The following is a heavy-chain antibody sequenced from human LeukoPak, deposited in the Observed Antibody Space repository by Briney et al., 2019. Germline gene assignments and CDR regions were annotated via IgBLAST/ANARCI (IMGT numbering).Heavy chain of an antibody. V-gene: IGHV3-33*01. CDR2: IYYDDSNK. J-gene: IGHJ5*02. CDR3: ARDPGAKRGAISGNWFDP. D-gene: IGHD1-26*01. CDR1: GFTFSTYG. Sequence: PGRSLRLSCAASGFTFSTYGMHWVRQAPSEGLEWVALIYYDDSNKFYADSVQGRFTISRDNSKNTLYLQMNSLRAEDTAVYYCARDPGAKRGAISGNWFDPWGQGTLVTVSS.